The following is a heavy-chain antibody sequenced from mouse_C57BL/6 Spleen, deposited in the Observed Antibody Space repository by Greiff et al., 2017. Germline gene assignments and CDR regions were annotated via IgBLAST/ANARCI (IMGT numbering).Heavy chain of an antibody. CDR3: ARDNYGSSYYYAMDY. V-gene: IGHV5-4*01. CDR2: ISDGGSYT. D-gene: IGHD1-1*01. Sequence: EVHLVESGGGLVKPGGSLKLSCAASGFTFSSYAMSWVRQTPEKRLEWVATISDGGSYTYYPDNVKGRFTISRDNAKNNLYLQMSHLKSEDTAMYYCARDNYGSSYYYAMDYWGQGTSVTVSS. J-gene: IGHJ4*01. CDR1: GFTFSSYA.